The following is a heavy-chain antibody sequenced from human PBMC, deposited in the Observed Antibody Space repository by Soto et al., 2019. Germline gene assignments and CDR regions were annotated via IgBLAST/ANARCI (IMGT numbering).Heavy chain of an antibody. CDR1: GGTFSTYT. V-gene: IGHV1-69*12. Sequence: QVQLVQSGAEVKKPGSSVKVSCKASGGTFSTYTVSWVRQAPGQGLEWMGGIIPIFRTAKYAQKFQGRVTVTADESTSTAYMALSSLRSEDTAVYYCARRYCISTSGHYYGMDVWGQGTTVTVSS. CDR2: IIPIFRTA. J-gene: IGHJ6*02. CDR3: ARRYCISTSGHYYGMDV. D-gene: IGHD2-2*01.